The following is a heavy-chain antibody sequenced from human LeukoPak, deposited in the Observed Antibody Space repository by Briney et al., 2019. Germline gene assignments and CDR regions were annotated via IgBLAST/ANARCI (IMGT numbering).Heavy chain of an antibody. V-gene: IGHV3-9*01. CDR3: AKDNRRHYTSGPNPDSLH. CDR2: ISWNSGSI. CDR1: GFIFNNYA. D-gene: IGHD6-19*01. Sequence: GRSLRLSCAASGFIFNNYAMHWVRQPPGKGLEWVSGISWNSGSIDYADSVKGRFTISRDNAKNSLYLQMNSLRVEDTAFYYCAKDNRRHYTSGPNPDSLHWGQGALVTVSS. J-gene: IGHJ4*02.